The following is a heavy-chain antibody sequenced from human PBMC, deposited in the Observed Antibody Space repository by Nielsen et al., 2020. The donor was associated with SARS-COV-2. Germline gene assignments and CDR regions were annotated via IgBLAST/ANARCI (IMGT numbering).Heavy chain of an antibody. D-gene: IGHD2-2*02. V-gene: IGHV1-2*06. CDR1: GYTFTGYY. CDR2: INPNSGGT. J-gene: IGHJ4*02. CDR3: ARGVVPAAIGTDY. Sequence: ASVKVSCKASGYTFTGYYMHWVRQAPGQGLEWMGRINPNSGGTNYAQKFQGRVTITADESTSTAYMELSSLRSEDTAVYYCARGVVPAAIGTDYWGQGTLVTVSS.